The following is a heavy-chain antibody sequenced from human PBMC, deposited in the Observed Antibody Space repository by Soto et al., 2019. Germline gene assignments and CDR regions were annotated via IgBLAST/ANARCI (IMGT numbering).Heavy chain of an antibody. CDR1: GYTFTSYG. CDR2: ISTYNGNT. Sequence: QVQLVQSGAEVKRPGASVKVSCKASGYTFTSYGINWVRPAPGQGLEWMGWISTYNGNTNYAQNLQGRVTMTTDTSTSTAYMELRSLISDDTAVYYCGRVVTGYYYMDVWGKGTTVTVSS. J-gene: IGHJ6*03. V-gene: IGHV1-18*01. D-gene: IGHD1-20*01. CDR3: GRVVTGYYYMDV.